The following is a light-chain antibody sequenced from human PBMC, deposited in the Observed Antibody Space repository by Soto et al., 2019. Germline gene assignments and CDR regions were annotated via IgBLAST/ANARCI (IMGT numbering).Light chain of an antibody. CDR2: GAS. V-gene: IGKV3-15*01. J-gene: IGKJ2*01. Sequence: EIVMTQSPASLSVSPGERATLSCRASQSVSSDLAWYQQKPGQAPRLLIYGASTRATAIPARFSGSGSGTEFTLTISSLQSEGFSVYYCQQYNNWYTFGQGTQLEIK. CDR3: QQYNNWYT. CDR1: QSVSSD.